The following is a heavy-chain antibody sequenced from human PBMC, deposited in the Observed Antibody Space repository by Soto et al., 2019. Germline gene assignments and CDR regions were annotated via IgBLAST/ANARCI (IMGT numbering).Heavy chain of an antibody. D-gene: IGHD2-21*01. J-gene: IGHJ3*02. Sequence: EVQLVQSGAEVKKPGESLRISCTVYADSFSTYWIGWVRQMPGKGLELMGVIYPGDSDTRYSPSFEGQVSISADKSTSTAYLQWDSLKASDTAIYYWARHLTEINYGDKGPNDAFDIWGQGTMVTVSS. V-gene: IGHV5-51*01. CDR3: ARHLTEINYGDKGPNDAFDI. CDR1: ADSFSTYW. CDR2: IYPGDSDT.